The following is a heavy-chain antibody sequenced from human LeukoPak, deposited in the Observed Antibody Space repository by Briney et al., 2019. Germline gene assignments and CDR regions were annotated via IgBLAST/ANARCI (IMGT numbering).Heavy chain of an antibody. CDR1: GGSFSGYY. CDR3: ARGRRNPYYWFDP. Sequence: SETLSLTCAVYGGSFSGYYWSWIRQPPGKGLEWIGEIYHSGSTNYNPPLKSRVTISVDTSKSQFSLKLSSVTAADTAVYYCARGRRNPYYWFDPWGQGTLVTVS. J-gene: IGHJ5*02. V-gene: IGHV4-34*01. D-gene: IGHD1-26*01. CDR2: IYHSGST.